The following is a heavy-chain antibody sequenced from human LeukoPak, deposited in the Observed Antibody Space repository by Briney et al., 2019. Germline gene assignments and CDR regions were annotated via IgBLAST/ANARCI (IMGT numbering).Heavy chain of an antibody. CDR1: GFTFSSYE. D-gene: IGHD3-9*01. V-gene: IGHV3-48*03. J-gene: IGHJ4*02. CDR3: ARWNDILTGPI. Sequence: PGGSLRLSCAASGFTFSSYEMNWVRQAPGKGLEWVSYISSSGSTIYYADSVKGRFTISRDNAKNSLYLQMNSLRAEDTAVYYCARWNDILTGPIWGQGTLVTVSS. CDR2: ISSSGSTI.